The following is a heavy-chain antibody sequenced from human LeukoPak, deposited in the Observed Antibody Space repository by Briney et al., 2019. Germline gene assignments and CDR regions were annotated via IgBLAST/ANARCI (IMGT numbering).Heavy chain of an antibody. J-gene: IGHJ4*02. CDR3: ARATYSSGPFGY. V-gene: IGHV4-38-2*02. CDR2: MFHTGST. D-gene: IGHD6-19*01. Sequence: SETLSLTCTVSGSSISSGYYWGWIRQPPGKGLEWIGSMFHTGSTYYNPSLKNRVTMSVDTSKNQVSLKLSSVTAADTAVYYCARATYSSGPFGYWGQGTLVTVSS. CDR1: GSSISSGYY.